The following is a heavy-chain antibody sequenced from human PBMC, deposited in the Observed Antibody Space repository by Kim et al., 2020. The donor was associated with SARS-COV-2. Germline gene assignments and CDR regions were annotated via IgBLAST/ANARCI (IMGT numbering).Heavy chain of an antibody. D-gene: IGHD6-13*01. J-gene: IGHJ3*02. CDR1: GFTFSDSA. CDR2: IRSNANSYAT. CDR3: TRVSPYSNSWWDAFDI. Sequence: GGSLRLSCAASGFTFSDSAMYWVRQASGKGLEWVGRIRSNANSYATAYDVSVKGRFIISRDDSKNTAYLQMNSLKTEDTAIYYCTRVSPYSNSWWDAFDIWGQGTMVTVSS. V-gene: IGHV3-73*01.